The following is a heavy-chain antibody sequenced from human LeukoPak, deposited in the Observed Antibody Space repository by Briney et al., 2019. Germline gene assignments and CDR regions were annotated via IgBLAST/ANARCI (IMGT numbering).Heavy chain of an antibody. CDR3: AKDISEFGGVIVDY. J-gene: IGHJ4*02. CDR2: ISYDGSNK. Sequence: PGGSLRLSCAASGFTFSSYGMHWVRQAPGKGLEWVAVISYDGSNKYYADSVKGRFTISRDNSKNTLYLQMNSLRAEDTAIYYCAKDISEFGGVIVDYWGQGTLVTVSS. D-gene: IGHD3-16*02. CDR1: GFTFSSYG. V-gene: IGHV3-30*18.